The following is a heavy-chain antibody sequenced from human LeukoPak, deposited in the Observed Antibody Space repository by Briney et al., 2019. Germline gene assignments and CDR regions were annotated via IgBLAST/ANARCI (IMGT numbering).Heavy chain of an antibody. CDR3: ALADYYDSSGYYYHRY. V-gene: IGHV4-31*03. Sequence: ASQTLSLTCTVSGGSISIGGYYWSWIRQHPGKGLEWIGYIYYSGSTYYKPSLKSRVTISVDTSKNQFSLKLSSVTAADTAVYYCALADYYDSSGYYYHRYWGQGTLVTVSS. D-gene: IGHD3-22*01. CDR1: GGSISIGGYY. CDR2: IYYSGST. J-gene: IGHJ4*02.